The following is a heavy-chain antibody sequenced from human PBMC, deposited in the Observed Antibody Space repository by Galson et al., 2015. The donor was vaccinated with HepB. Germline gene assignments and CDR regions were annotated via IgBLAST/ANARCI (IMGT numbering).Heavy chain of an antibody. CDR3: ARDLTYYDILTGSFVKYFDY. D-gene: IGHD3-9*01. V-gene: IGHV3-74*01. CDR1: GFTFSSYW. Sequence: SLRLSCAASGFTFSSYWMHWVRQAPGKGLVWVSRINSDGSSTSYADSVKGRFTISRDNAKNTLYLQMNSLRAEDTAVYYCARDLTYYDILTGSFVKYFDYWGRGTLVTVSS. CDR2: INSDGSST. J-gene: IGHJ4*02.